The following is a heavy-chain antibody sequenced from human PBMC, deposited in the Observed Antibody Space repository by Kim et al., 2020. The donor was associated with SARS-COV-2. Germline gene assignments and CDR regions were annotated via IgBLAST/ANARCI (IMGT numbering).Heavy chain of an antibody. CDR2: IYYSGST. J-gene: IGHJ3*02. CDR3: ARASYSGSYYCAFDI. CDR1: GGSISSYY. D-gene: IGHD1-26*01. V-gene: IGHV4-59*13. Sequence: SETLSLTCTVSGGSISSYYWSWIRQPPGKGLEWIGYIYYSGSTNYNPSLKSRVTISVDTSKNQFSLKLSSVTAADTAVYYCARASYSGSYYCAFDIWGQGTMVTVSS.